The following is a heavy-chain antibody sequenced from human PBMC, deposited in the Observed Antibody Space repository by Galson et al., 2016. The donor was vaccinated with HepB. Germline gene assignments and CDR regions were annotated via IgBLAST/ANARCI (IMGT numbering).Heavy chain of an antibody. J-gene: IGHJ4*02. D-gene: IGHD3-10*01. Sequence: SLRLSCAGSGFMFGTYWMSWVRQAPGKGLEWVANIKQDGSKKYYVDYVRGRFTLSRDNAQNSPFLQMNSLRAEDTAVYYCARGRATSVRGLVGYYFDWWGQGTLVTASS. CDR2: IKQDGSKK. CDR1: GFMFGTYW. CDR3: ARGRATSVRGLVGYYFDW. V-gene: IGHV3-7*01.